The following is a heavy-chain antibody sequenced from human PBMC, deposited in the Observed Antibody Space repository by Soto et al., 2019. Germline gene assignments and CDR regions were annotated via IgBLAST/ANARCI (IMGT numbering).Heavy chain of an antibody. J-gene: IGHJ3*02. V-gene: IGHV3-23*01. CDR2: ITASEGTS. CDR1: GFTFSSYS. D-gene: IGHD1-7*01. Sequence: EVKLLESGGGLVQPGGYLRLCCAASGFTFSSYSMSWXXXAXGKGXXWCSHITASEGTSYYADSVKGRFTISRDTSRNTLYLQMNSLRAEDTALYYCAKCIQVNWNYDAFHIWGQGTMVTVSS. CDR3: AKCIQVNWNYDAFHI.